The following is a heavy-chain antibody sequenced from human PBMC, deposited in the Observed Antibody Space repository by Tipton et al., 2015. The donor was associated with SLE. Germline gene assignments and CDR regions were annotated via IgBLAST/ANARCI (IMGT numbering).Heavy chain of an antibody. V-gene: IGHV1-8*01. J-gene: IGHJ4*02. CDR3: ARGPPDFWSGYYPFGY. CDR2: MNPNSGNT. Sequence: QVQLVQSGAEVKKPGASVKVSCKASGYTFTSYDINWVRQATGQGLEWMGWMNPNSGNTGYAQKFQGRVTMTRNTSISTAYMELSSLRSEDTAAYYCARGPPDFWSGYYPFGYWGQGTLVTVSS. D-gene: IGHD3-3*01. CDR1: GYTFTSYD.